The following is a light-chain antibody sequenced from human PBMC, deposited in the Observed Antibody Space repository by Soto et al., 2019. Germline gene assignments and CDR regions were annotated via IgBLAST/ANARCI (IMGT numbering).Light chain of an antibody. CDR2: KAS. CDR3: QQYNSS. CDR1: QSISNY. V-gene: IGKV1-5*03. J-gene: IGKJ1*01. Sequence: DIQMTQSPSTLSASVGDRVTITCRASQSISNYLAWYQQKPGKAPKLLIYKASSLESGVPSRFRGSGSGTEFTLTISSLQPDDFATYYCQQYNSSFGQGTKVDIK.